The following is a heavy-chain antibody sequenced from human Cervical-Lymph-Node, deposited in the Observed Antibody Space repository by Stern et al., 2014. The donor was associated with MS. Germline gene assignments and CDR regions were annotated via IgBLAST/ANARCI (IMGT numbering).Heavy chain of an antibody. J-gene: IGHJ4*02. D-gene: IGHD1/OR15-1a*01. CDR2: LSYDGTNK. Sequence: VQLVESGGGVVQPGRSRRLSCTASGFAFSSYGIHWVRQAPGKGLEWVAVLSYDGTNKFYADSVKGRFTISRDNSKNTLFLQMSSLRREDTAFYYCVCRPNPPLSGNMTEYWGQGTLVIVSS. CDR1: GFAFSSYG. CDR3: VCRPNPPLSGNMTEY. V-gene: IGHV3-30*03.